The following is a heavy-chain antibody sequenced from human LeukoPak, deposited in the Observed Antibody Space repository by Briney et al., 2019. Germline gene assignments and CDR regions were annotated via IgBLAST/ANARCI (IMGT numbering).Heavy chain of an antibody. CDR1: GGTFISYA. V-gene: IGHV1-69*13. D-gene: IGHD3-22*01. J-gene: IGHJ5*02. CDR2: IIPIFGTA. Sequence: ASVKVSCKASGGTFISYAISWVRQAPGQGLEWMGGIIPIFGTANYAQKFQGRVTITADESTSTAYMELSSLRSEDTAVYYCARESSGYYYAPPQWFDPWGQGTLVTVSS. CDR3: ARESSGYYYAPPQWFDP.